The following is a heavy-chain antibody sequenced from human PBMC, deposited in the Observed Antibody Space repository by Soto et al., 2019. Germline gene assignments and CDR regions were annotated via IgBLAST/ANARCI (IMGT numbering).Heavy chain of an antibody. V-gene: IGHV3-23*01. Sequence: EVEMLESGGGLAQSGGSLRLSCAASGFTFSSYAMSWVRQAPGKGLEWVSVISGSGGSTYYADSVKGRFTISRDNSKEPLYLHMSSLRGEDTAVYYCAEGRSGWSDVVADYWGQGTLVTVSS. CDR1: GFTFSSYA. J-gene: IGHJ4*02. CDR2: ISGSGGST. CDR3: AEGRSGWSDVVADY. D-gene: IGHD6-19*01.